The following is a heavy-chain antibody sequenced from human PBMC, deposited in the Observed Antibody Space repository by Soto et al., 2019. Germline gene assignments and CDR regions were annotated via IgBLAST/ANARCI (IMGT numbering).Heavy chain of an antibody. Sequence: RGSLRLSCAASGFPLISYGMHWVRQAPGKGLDWVAVIWYDGSNKYYADPVKGRFTISRDNSKNTLYLQMNSLRVEDTAVYYCARAQYSGSYFDACDIWGQGTMVTVSS. V-gene: IGHV3-33*03. J-gene: IGHJ3*02. CDR2: IWYDGSNK. D-gene: IGHD1-26*01. CDR1: GFPLISYG. CDR3: ARAQYSGSYFDACDI.